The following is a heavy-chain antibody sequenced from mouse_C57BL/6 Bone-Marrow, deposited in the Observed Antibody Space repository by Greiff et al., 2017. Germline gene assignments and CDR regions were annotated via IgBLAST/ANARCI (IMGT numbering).Heavy chain of an antibody. D-gene: IGHD1-1*01. Sequence: VQLQQPGAELVKPGASVKLSCKASGYTFTSYWMQWVKQRPGQGLEWIGEIDPSDSYTNSNQKFKGKATLTVDTSSSTAYMQLSSLTSEDSAVDYCAREGITTVVGNFDYWGQGTTLTVSS. CDR3: AREGITTVVGNFDY. CDR2: IDPSDSYT. CDR1: GYTFTSYW. J-gene: IGHJ2*01. V-gene: IGHV1-50*01.